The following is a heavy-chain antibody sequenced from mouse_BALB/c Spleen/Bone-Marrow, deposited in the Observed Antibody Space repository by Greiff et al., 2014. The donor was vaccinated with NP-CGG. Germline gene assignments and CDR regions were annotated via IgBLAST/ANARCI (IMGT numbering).Heavy chain of an antibody. J-gene: IGHJ2*01. Sequence: LVESGPELEKPGASMKISCKASGYSFTGYNMNWVKQYNGQSLEWIGNVDPYYGATTYNQKFKGKATLTVDKSSSTAYMQLERLTSEDSAVYYCARSYNSFDFWGQGTTLTVSS. CDR2: VDPYYGAT. CDR3: ARSYNSFDF. CDR1: GYSFTGYN. V-gene: IGHV1-39*01.